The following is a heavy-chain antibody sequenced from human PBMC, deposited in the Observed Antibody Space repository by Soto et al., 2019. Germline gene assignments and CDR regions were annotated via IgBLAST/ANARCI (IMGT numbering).Heavy chain of an antibody. V-gene: IGHV4-61*01. CDR1: GGSVSSGSYY. CDR2: IYYSGST. Sequence: SETLSLTCTVSGGSVSSGSYYWSWIRQPPGKGLEWIGYIYYSGSTNYNPSLKSRATISVDTSKNQFSLKLSSVTAADTAVYYCARGKLWFGELVVGWFDPWGQGTLVTVSS. D-gene: IGHD3-10*01. CDR3: ARGKLWFGELVVGWFDP. J-gene: IGHJ5*02.